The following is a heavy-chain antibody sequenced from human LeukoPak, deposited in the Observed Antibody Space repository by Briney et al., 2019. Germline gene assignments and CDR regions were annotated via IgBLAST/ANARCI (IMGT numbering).Heavy chain of an antibody. D-gene: IGHD6-13*01. J-gene: IGHJ4*02. V-gene: IGHV1-18*01. CDR3: ARDRSRGLDIFDY. Sequence: ASVKVSCKASGYTFTSYGISWVRQAPGQGLEWMGWISAYNGNTNYAQKLQGRVTMTTDTSTSTVYMELRSLRSDDTAVYYCARDRSRGLDIFDYWGQGTLVTVSS. CDR1: GYTFTSYG. CDR2: ISAYNGNT.